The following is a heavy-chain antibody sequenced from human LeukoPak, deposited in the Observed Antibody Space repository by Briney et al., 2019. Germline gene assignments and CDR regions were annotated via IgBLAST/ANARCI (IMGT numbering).Heavy chain of an antibody. Sequence: PGGSLRLSCAASGFTFSSYSMNWVRQAPGKGLEWVSSISSSSSYIYYADSVKGRFTISRDNAKNSLYLQMNSLRAEDTAVYYCARDSVGATYRVTIDYWGQGTLVTVSS. CDR2: ISSSSSYI. CDR1: GFTFSSYS. V-gene: IGHV3-21*01. D-gene: IGHD1-26*01. CDR3: ARDSVGATYRVTIDY. J-gene: IGHJ4*02.